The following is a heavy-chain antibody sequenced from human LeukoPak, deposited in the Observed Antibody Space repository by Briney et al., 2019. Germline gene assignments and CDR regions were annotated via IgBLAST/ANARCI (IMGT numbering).Heavy chain of an antibody. CDR2: ISSSSSYI. CDR1: GFTFSSYS. J-gene: IGHJ4*02. D-gene: IGHD6-13*01. CDR3: ARAAGYSSSWYSGDY. V-gene: IGHV3-21*01. Sequence: GGSLRLSCAASGFTFSSYSMNWVRQAPGKGLEWASSISSSSSYIYYADSVKGRFTISRDNAKNSLYLQMNSLRAEDTAVYYCARAAGYSSSWYSGDYWGQGTLVTVSS.